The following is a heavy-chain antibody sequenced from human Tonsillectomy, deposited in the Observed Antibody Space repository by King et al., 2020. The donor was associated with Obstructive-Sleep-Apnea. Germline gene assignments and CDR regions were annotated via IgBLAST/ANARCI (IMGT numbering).Heavy chain of an antibody. J-gene: IGHJ5*02. CDR3: AGVSSTGDYNWFDP. V-gene: IGHV4-4*02. CDR2: IYHTGST. Sequence: VQLQESGPGLVKPSGTLSLTCAVSGGSISSSNCWSGVRQPPGKGLEWFGEIYHTGSTNYNPSLTSRVTISVDTPRNHFSLKLSSVTAADTAMYYCAGVSSTGDYNWFDPWGQGTLVIVSS. CDR1: GGSISSSNC. D-gene: IGHD2-21*02.